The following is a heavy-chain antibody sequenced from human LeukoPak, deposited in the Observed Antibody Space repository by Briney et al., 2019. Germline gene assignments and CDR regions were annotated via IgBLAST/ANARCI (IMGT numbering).Heavy chain of an antibody. V-gene: IGHV3-11*04. D-gene: IGHD3-22*01. CDR3: TSPLNLYYYASSGYPNPIDY. CDR2: ISSSGSTI. CDR1: GFTFSDYY. J-gene: IGHJ4*02. Sequence: SGGSLRLSCAASGFTFSDYYMSWIRQAPGKGLEWVSYISSSGSTIYYADSVKGRSTISRDNAKNSLYLQMNSLRAEDTAVYYCTSPLNLYYYASSGYPNPIDYWSQGTLVPVSS.